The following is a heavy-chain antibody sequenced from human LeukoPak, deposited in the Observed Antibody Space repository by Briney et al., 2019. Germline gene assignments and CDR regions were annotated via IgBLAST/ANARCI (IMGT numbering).Heavy chain of an antibody. Sequence: SETLSLTCTVSGGSISSSCYYWGWIRQPPGKGLEWIGTVYYIGRTSYNPSLKRRVTTSVDTSKNQFSLKLSSLTAADTALYYCARLSGYDDSYFDYWGQGTLVTVSS. D-gene: IGHD6-25*01. V-gene: IGHV4-39*01. CDR3: ARLSGYDDSYFDY. CDR2: VYYIGRT. J-gene: IGHJ4*02. CDR1: GGSISSSCYY.